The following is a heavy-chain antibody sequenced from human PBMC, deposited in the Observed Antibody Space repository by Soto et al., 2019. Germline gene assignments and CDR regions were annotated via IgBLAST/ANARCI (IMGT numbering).Heavy chain of an antibody. CDR3: TRDTYGAYGGCWFDP. Sequence: QVQLVESGGGVVQPGRSLRLSCAASRFTFSSYGIHWVRQAPGKGLEWVAVISHDGGKTYYADSVKGRFTISRDNSKNTLFLQMNSLRVEDTAMYYCTRDTYGAYGGCWFDPWGQGTLVTVSS. CDR2: ISHDGGKT. J-gene: IGHJ5*02. D-gene: IGHD4-17*01. V-gene: IGHV3-30-3*01. CDR1: RFTFSSYG.